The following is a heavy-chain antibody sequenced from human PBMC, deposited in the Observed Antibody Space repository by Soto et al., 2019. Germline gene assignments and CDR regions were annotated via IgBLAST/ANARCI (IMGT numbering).Heavy chain of an antibody. CDR3: ACHPAAGEGMDV. Sequence: PGGPLRLSCAASGFTLRDYYMSWIRQAPGKGLEWISYISGSSRNTIYADSVLGRFTISRDNGKNSLYLQMNSLRAEDTAVYYCACHPAAGEGMDVWGQGTTVTVSS. J-gene: IGHJ6*02. CDR2: ISGSSRNT. CDR1: GFTLRDYY. D-gene: IGHD6-13*01. V-gene: IGHV3-11*06.